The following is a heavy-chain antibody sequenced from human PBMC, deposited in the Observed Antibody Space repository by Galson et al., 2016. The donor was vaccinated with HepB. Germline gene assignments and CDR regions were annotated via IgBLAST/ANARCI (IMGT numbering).Heavy chain of an antibody. Sequence: PALVKPTQTLTLTCTFSGFSLSTSGMRVAWIRQPPGKALEWLARIDWDDDKLYSTSLQTRRTISQDTSKAQVVLTMTNMGPGDTATYYCERISDYRWLPYYCGQGTLVTVSA. D-gene: IGHD4/OR15-4a*01. CDR2: IDWDDDK. V-gene: IGHV2-70*04. CDR3: ERISDYRWLPYY. J-gene: IGHJ4*02. CDR1: GFSLSTSGMR.